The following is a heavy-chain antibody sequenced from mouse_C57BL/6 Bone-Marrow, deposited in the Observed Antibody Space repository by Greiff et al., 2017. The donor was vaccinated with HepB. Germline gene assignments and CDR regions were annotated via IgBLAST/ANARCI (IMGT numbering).Heavy chain of an antibody. Sequence: EVKLQESGPELVKPGASVKIPCKASGYTFTDYNMDWVKQSHGKSLEWIGDINPNNGGTIYNQKFKGKATLTVDKSSSTAYMELRSLTSEDTAVYYCARRGLYYGSHGYFDYWGQGTTLTVSS. V-gene: IGHV1-18*01. CDR3: ARRGLYYGSHGYFDY. J-gene: IGHJ2*01. CDR1: GYTFTDYN. CDR2: INPNNGGT. D-gene: IGHD1-1*01.